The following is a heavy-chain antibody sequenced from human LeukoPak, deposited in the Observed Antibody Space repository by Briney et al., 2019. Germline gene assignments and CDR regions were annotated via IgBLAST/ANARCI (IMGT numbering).Heavy chain of an antibody. D-gene: IGHD4-11*01. CDR1: GFIFSDYY. V-gene: IGHV3-11*01. CDR3: ARPMTTGPRAMDV. Sequence: GGSLRLSCAASGFIFSDYYMSWIRQAPGKGLEWVSYISGSGTTIYYADSVKGRFTISRDNAKNSLFLQMNSLRAEDTAVYYCARPMTTGPRAMDVWGQGTTVTVSS. J-gene: IGHJ6*02. CDR2: ISGSGTTI.